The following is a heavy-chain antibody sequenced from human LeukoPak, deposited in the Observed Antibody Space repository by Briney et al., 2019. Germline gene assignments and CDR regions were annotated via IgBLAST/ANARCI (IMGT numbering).Heavy chain of an antibody. V-gene: IGHV1-2*02. CDR3: ARGRGYSGSVPSYYFDY. D-gene: IGHD5-12*01. J-gene: IGHJ4*02. CDR1: GYTFTGYY. CDR2: INPNSGGT. Sequence: ASVKVSCKASGYTFTGYYMHWVRQAPGQGLEWMGWINPNSGGTNYAQKFQGRVTMTRDTSISTAYMELSRLRSDDTAVYYCARGRGYSGSVPSYYFDYWGQGTLVTVSS.